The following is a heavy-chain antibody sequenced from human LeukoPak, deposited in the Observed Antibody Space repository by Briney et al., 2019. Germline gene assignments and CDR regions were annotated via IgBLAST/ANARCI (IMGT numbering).Heavy chain of an antibody. J-gene: IGHJ6*02. Sequence: GGSLRLSCAASGFTFSSYCMSWVRQAPGKGLEWVAEINQNGGRTYYPDSVKGRFTISRDNSKNSLCLQMNSLRAEDTAVYYCARDMKLELPACSGHCYGMDVWGQGTMVTVSS. V-gene: IGHV3-7*01. CDR1: GFTFSSYC. CDR3: ARDMKLELPACSGHCYGMDV. CDR2: INQNGGRT. D-gene: IGHD1-7*01.